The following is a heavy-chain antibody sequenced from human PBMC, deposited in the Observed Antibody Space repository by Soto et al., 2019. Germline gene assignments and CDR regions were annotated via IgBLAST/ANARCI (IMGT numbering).Heavy chain of an antibody. J-gene: IGHJ5*02. Sequence: GGSLRLSCAVSGFTFSNYAMTWVRQAPGKGLEWVSAISGGGGSTYYADSVKGRFTISRGNSKNTLYLQMNSLRAEDTAIYYCAKGDYGDYGWFDPWGQGTLVTVSS. D-gene: IGHD4-17*01. V-gene: IGHV3-23*01. CDR3: AKGDYGDYGWFDP. CDR2: ISGGGGST. CDR1: GFTFSNYA.